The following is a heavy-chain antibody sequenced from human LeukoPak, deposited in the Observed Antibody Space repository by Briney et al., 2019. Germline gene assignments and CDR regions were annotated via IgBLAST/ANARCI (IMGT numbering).Heavy chain of an antibody. Sequence: SETLSLTCTVSGGPISSSSYYWGWIRQPPGKGLEWIGSIYYSGSTYYNPSLKSRVTISVDTSKNQFSLKLSSVTATDTAVYYCARTDSKSYSSGWYNYWGQGTLVTVSS. CDR2: IYYSGST. CDR1: GGPISSSSYY. CDR3: ARTDSKSYSSGWYNY. D-gene: IGHD6-19*01. J-gene: IGHJ4*02. V-gene: IGHV4-39*01.